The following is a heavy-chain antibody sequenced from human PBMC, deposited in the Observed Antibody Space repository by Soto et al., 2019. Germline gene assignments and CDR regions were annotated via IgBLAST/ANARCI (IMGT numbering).Heavy chain of an antibody. Sequence: QVQLVQSGAEVRKPGASVKVSCEASGYTFTSYDIYWVRQATGQGLEWMGWMNPNTGNSGYAQKFRGRVTMNSDTSISTAHMELSSLRSEDTVVYYCARRAETNGWNGFGADKYYFDFWGQGTLVTVSS. D-gene: IGHD1-1*01. CDR3: ARRAETNGWNGFGADKYYFDF. J-gene: IGHJ4*02. CDR1: GYTFTSYD. V-gene: IGHV1-8*01. CDR2: MNPNTGNS.